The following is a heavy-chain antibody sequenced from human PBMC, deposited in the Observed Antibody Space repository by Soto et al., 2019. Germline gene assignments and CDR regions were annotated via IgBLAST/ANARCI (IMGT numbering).Heavy chain of an antibody. CDR3: AKDRASGWYSAFDY. CDR1: GFSFSNYA. Sequence: EVQLLETGGGLVQPGGSLRLSCTTSGFSFSNYAMSWVRQAPGKWLEWVSAITSRADSTYSADSVKGRFTISRDNSQSTLYLQMTGLRAEDTAVYFCAKDRASGWYSAFDYWGQGALVTVSS. V-gene: IGHV3-23*01. J-gene: IGHJ4*02. CDR2: ITSRADST. D-gene: IGHD6-19*01.